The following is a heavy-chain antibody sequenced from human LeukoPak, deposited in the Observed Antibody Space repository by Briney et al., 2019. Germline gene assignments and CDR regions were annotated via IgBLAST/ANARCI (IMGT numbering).Heavy chain of an antibody. V-gene: IGHV3-48*03. CDR1: GFTFSRYE. D-gene: IGHD3-10*02. Sequence: GGSLRLSCAASGFTFSRYEMNWVRQAPGKGLEWVSYISSSGSTIYYADSVKGRFTISRDNARNSLYLQMNSLRAEDTAVYYCAELGITMIGGVWGKGTTVTISS. J-gene: IGHJ6*04. CDR3: AELGITMIGGV. CDR2: ISSSGSTI.